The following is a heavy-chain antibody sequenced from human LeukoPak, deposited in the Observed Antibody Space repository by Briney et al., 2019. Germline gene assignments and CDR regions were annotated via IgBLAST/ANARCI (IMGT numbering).Heavy chain of an antibody. V-gene: IGHV4-34*01. CDR1: GGSFSGYY. D-gene: IGHD4-17*01. Sequence: SETLSLTCAVYGGSFSGYYWSWIRQPPGKGLEWIGEINHSGSTNYNPSLKSRVTISVDTSKNQFSLKLSSVTAADTAVYYCARANGDYTLDAFDIWGQGTMVTVSS. J-gene: IGHJ3*02. CDR3: ARANGDYTLDAFDI. CDR2: INHSGST.